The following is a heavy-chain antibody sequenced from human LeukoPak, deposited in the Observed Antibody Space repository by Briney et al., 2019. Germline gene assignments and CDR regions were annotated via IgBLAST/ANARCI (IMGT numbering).Heavy chain of an antibody. J-gene: IGHJ4*02. Sequence: ASVKVSCKASGYTFTGYYMHWVRQAPGQGLEWMGWINPNSGGTNYAQKFQGRVTMTRDTSISTAYTELSRLRSDDTAVYYCARKRRAFIAAAGHPGPLDYWGQGTLVTVSS. D-gene: IGHD6-13*01. CDR1: GYTFTGYY. CDR3: ARKRRAFIAAAGHPGPLDY. V-gene: IGHV1-2*02. CDR2: INPNSGGT.